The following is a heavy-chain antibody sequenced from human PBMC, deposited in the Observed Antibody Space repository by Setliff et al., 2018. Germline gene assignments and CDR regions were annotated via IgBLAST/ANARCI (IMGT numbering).Heavy chain of an antibody. CDR3: ARGGFGYCSSTSCQWGYYSMDV. J-gene: IGHJ6*03. D-gene: IGHD2-2*03. Sequence: PGGSLRLSCTASGFTFSNAWMTWVRQAPGKGLEWVGRIRSKTDGGTTDYAAPVKGRFTISRDDSKNTMYLQMNSLKTEDTAVYYCARGGFGYCSSTSCQWGYYSMDVWGKGTTVTVSS. CDR2: IRSKTDGGTT. V-gene: IGHV3-15*01. CDR1: GFTFSNAW.